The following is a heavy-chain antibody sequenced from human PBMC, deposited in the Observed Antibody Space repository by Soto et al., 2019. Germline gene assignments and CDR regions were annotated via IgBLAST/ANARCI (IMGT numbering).Heavy chain of an antibody. V-gene: IGHV3-11*05. D-gene: IGHD5-12*01. CDR2: ISSSSSYT. CDR1: GVTFSDYY. CDR3: ARDHHRYSGYDYVDY. J-gene: IGHJ4*02. Sequence: GGSLSHPCGAAGVTFSDYYMSRIRKAPGKGLEWVSYISSSSSYTNYADSVKGRFTISRDNAKNSLYLQMNSLRAEDTAVYYCARDHHRYSGYDYVDYWGQGTLVTVSS.